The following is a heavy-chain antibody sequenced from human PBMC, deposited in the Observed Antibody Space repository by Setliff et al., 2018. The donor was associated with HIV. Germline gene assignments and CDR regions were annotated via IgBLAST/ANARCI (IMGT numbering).Heavy chain of an antibody. Sequence: ASVKVSCKASGYTFTSYAMHWVRQAPGQRLEWMGWINAGNGNTKYSQKFQGRVTITRDTSASTAYMELSSLRSEDTAVYYCARDGSGRGSGWYNYYYYMDVWGKGTTVTVSS. D-gene: IGHD6-19*01. CDR1: GYTFTSYA. CDR2: INAGNGNT. J-gene: IGHJ6*03. V-gene: IGHV1-3*01. CDR3: ARDGSGRGSGWYNYYYYMDV.